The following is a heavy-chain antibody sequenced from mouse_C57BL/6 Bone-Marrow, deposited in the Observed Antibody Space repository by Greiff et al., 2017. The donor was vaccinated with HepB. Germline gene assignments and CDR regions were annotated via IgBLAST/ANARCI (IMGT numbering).Heavy chain of an antibody. CDR1: GFSLTSYG. V-gene: IGHV2-6*01. Sequence: VKLMESGPGLVAPSQSLSITCTVSGFSLTSYGVDWVRQSPGKGLEWLGVIWGVGSTNYNSALKSRLSISKDNSKSQVFLKMNSLQTDDTAMYYCARSVVATDYAMDYWGQGTSVTVSS. CDR2: IWGVGST. CDR3: ARSVVATDYAMDY. J-gene: IGHJ4*01. D-gene: IGHD1-1*01.